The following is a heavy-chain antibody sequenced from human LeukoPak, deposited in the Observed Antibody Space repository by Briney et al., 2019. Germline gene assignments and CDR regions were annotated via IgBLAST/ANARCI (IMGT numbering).Heavy chain of an antibody. D-gene: IGHD6-6*01. CDR2: ISSSSSYI. CDR3: ARDRGGVAARRREGYYYYYGMDV. J-gene: IGHJ6*02. Sequence: PGGSLRLSCAASGFTFSSYSMNWVRQAPGKGLEWVSSISSSSSYIYYADPVKGRFTISRDNAKNSLYLQMNSLRAEDTAVYYCARDRGGVAARRREGYYYYYGMDVWGQGTTVTVSS. CDR1: GFTFSSYS. V-gene: IGHV3-21*01.